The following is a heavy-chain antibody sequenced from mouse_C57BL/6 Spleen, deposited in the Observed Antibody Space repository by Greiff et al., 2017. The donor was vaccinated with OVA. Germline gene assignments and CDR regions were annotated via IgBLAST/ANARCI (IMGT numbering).Heavy chain of an antibody. CDR1: GYTFTSYW. V-gene: IGHV1-55*01. CDR3: ARNWDCFDY. J-gene: IGHJ2*01. D-gene: IGHD4-1*01. Sequence: QVQLQQPGAELVKPGASVKMSCKASGYTFTSYWLTWVKQRPGQGLEWIGDIYPGSGSTNYNGKFKSKATLTVDTSSSTAYMQLSSLTSEDSAVYYCARNWDCFDYWGQGTTLTVSS. CDR2: IYPGSGST.